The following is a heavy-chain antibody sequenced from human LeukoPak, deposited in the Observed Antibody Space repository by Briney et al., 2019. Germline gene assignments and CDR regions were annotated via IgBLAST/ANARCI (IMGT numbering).Heavy chain of an antibody. CDR2: IYWDDDK. V-gene: IGHV2-5*02. D-gene: IGHD2-15*01. CDR3: AHKGYGVAADAFDI. Sequence: GPTLVKPTQTLTLTCTFSGFSLSTSGVGVGWIRQPPGKALEWLALIYWDDDKRYSPSLKSRLTITKDTSKNQVVLTMTNMDPVDTATYYCAHKGYGVAADAFDIWGQGTMVTVSS. CDR1: GFSLSTSGVG. J-gene: IGHJ3*02.